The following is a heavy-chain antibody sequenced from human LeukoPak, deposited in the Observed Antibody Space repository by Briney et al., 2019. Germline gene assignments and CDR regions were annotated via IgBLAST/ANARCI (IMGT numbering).Heavy chain of an antibody. CDR3: ARRRDRVLEWSFDY. V-gene: IGHV4-39*01. CDR1: GGSISSSSYY. Sequence: KTSETLSLTCTVSGGSISSSSYYWGWIRQPPGKGLEWIGSIYYSGSTYYNPSLKSRVTISVDTSKNQFSLKLSSVTAADTAVYYCARRRDRVLEWSFDYWGQGTLVTVSS. J-gene: IGHJ4*02. D-gene: IGHD3-3*01. CDR2: IYYSGST.